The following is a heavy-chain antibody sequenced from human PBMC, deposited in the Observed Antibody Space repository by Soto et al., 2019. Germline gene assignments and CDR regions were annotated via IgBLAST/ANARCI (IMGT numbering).Heavy chain of an antibody. D-gene: IGHD3-10*01. Sequence: PSETLSLTCTVSGGSISSYYWSWFRQPPGTGLEWIGEINHSGSTNYNPSLKSRVTISVDTSKNQFSLKLTSVTAADTAVYYCARDKITDLFDYWGQGTLVTVSS. CDR2: INHSGST. V-gene: IGHV4-34*01. J-gene: IGHJ4*02. CDR3: ARDKITDLFDY. CDR1: GGSISSYY.